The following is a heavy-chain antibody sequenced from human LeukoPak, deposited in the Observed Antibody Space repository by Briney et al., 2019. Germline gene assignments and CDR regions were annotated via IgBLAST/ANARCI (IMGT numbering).Heavy chain of an antibody. J-gene: IGHJ4*02. CDR1: GGSITSGRYY. Sequence: SQTLSLTCSVSGGSITSGRYYWTWIRQYPEKGLEWIGYSYYSGSTHFKPSLKSRATISLDKSKNQFSLNLTSATAADAAVYYCARATYDLLTGYYLDSWGQGTLVTVSS. CDR3: ARATYDLLTGYYLDS. V-gene: IGHV4-31*03. CDR2: SYYSGST. D-gene: IGHD3-9*01.